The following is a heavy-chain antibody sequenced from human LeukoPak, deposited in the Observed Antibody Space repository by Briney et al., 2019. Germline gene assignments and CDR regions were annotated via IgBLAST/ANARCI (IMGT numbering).Heavy chain of an antibody. CDR1: GYTFTSYG. D-gene: IGHD6-19*01. CDR2: ISAYNGNT. CDR3: ARLVYVEIAVAGTNDY. V-gene: IGHV1-18*01. Sequence: ASVKVSCKASGYTFTSYGISWVRQAPGQGLEWMGWISAYNGNTNYAQKLQGRVTMTTDTSTSTAYMELRSLRSDDTAVYYCARLVYVEIAVAGTNDYWGQGTLVTVSS. J-gene: IGHJ4*02.